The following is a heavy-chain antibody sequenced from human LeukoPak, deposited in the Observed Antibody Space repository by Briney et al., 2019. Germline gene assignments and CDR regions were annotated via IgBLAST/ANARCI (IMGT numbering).Heavy chain of an antibody. V-gene: IGHV5-51*01. J-gene: IGHJ4*02. Sequence: GESLKISCKSSGYSITSYWIGWVRQMPGKGLEWMGIIYPGDSDTRYSPSFQGQATISADNSTAYLQWSSLKASDTAMYYCARGVGGKQFDFWGQGTLVTVSS. CDR2: IYPGDSDT. CDR1: GYSITSYW. D-gene: IGHD3-16*01. CDR3: ARGVGGKQFDF.